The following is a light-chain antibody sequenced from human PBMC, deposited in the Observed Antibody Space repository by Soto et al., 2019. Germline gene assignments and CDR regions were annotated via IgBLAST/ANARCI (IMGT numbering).Light chain of an antibody. CDR1: QSISTH. V-gene: IGKV1-17*01. Sequence: DNRVSQTPSSLSAWVGDKISMACRASQSISTHLSWYQQKPGKAPKLLIYTASSLQSGVPSRFSGSGSGTEFTLTISSLQPQDFATYYCLQHNSYPLTFGGGTKVHIK. CDR2: TAS. J-gene: IGKJ4*01. CDR3: LQHNSYPLT.